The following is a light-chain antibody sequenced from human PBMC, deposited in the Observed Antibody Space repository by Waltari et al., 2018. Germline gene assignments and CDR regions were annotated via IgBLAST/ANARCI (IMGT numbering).Light chain of an antibody. CDR1: QNINTY. CDR2: AAI. Sequence: DMQMKQSPSSLSASVGDRITISCRASQNINTYINWYQQKPGKAPKLLIYAAINLQSVVPARFRGSGSGTDFSLTISSLQPEDSATYYCQQTYSTSLFGQGTKLEIK. J-gene: IGKJ2*01. V-gene: IGKV1-39*01. CDR3: QQTYSTSL.